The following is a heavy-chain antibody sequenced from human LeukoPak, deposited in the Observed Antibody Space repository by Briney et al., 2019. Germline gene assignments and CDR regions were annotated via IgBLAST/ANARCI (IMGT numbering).Heavy chain of an antibody. D-gene: IGHD6-19*01. Sequence: ASVKASCKASGYTFTSYYMHWVRQAPGQGLEWMGIINPSGGSTSYAQKFQGRVTMTRDTSTSTVYMELSSLRSEDTAVYYCARGSYYLYSSGWNLDYWGQGTLVTVSS. CDR1: GYTFTSYY. J-gene: IGHJ4*02. CDR2: INPSGGST. CDR3: ARGSYYLYSSGWNLDY. V-gene: IGHV1-46*01.